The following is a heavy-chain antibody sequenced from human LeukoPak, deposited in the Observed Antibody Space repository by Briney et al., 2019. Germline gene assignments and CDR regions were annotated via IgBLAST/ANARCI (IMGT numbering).Heavy chain of an antibody. D-gene: IGHD3-16*01. CDR3: ARILGSYSDC. Sequence: GKSLRLSCAASGFTFSSHGMHWVRQVPGKGLEWVATIWFDGSNKYYADSVKGRFTISRDNPKNTLYLQMSSLRAEDTAVYYCARILGSYSDCWGQGTLVTVSS. CDR1: GFTFSSHG. J-gene: IGHJ4*02. V-gene: IGHV3-33*01. CDR2: IWFDGSNK.